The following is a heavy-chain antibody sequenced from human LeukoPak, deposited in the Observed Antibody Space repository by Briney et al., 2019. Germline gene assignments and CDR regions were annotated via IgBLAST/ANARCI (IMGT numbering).Heavy chain of an antibody. CDR3: ARDFIIAVAGT. CDR1: GFTFSSYG. Sequence: PGGSLRLSCAASGFTFSSYGMSWVRQAPGKGLEWVSGISGSGGSTYYADSVKGRFTISRDNSKNTLYLQMNSLRAEDTAVYYCARDFIIAVAGTWGQGTLVTVSS. D-gene: IGHD6-19*01. CDR2: ISGSGGST. V-gene: IGHV3-23*01. J-gene: IGHJ5*02.